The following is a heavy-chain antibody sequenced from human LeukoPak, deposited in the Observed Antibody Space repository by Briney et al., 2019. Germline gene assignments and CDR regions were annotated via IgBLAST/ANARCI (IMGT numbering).Heavy chain of an antibody. D-gene: IGHD2-21*01. CDR1: GGSIGTHY. Sequence: PSETLSLTCTVSGGSIGTHYWNWIRQPPGKGLEWIGYIFYSGGTNSNPSLKSRVTISVDTSKNQFSLKLSSVTAADTAVYYCARVSLWSTGLDFWGQGTLVTVSS. V-gene: IGHV4-59*11. J-gene: IGHJ4*02. CDR3: ARVSLWSTGLDF. CDR2: IFYSGGT.